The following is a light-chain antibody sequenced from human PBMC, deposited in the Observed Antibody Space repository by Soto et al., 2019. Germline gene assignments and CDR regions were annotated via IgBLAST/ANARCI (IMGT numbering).Light chain of an antibody. CDR1: QSVLYSSNNKNY. V-gene: IGKV4-1*01. J-gene: IGKJ1*01. CDR3: QQYYSTPPT. Sequence: DIVMTQSPDSLAVSLGERATINCKSSQSVLYSSNNKNYLAWYQQKPGQPPKLLIYWASTRESGVPDRFSGSGSGTDXXLTISSXXXEDVAVYXCQQYYSTPPTFGQGTKVEIK. CDR2: WAS.